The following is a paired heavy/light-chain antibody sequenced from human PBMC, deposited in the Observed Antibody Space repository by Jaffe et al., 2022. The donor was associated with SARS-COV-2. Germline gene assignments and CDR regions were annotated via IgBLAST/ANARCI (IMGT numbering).Heavy chain of an antibody. J-gene: IGHJ6*02. V-gene: IGHV4-59*01. Sequence: QVQLQESGPGLVKPSETLSLTCTVSAGSISSYYWSWIRQPPGKGLEWIGYIYYSGRTNYNPSLKSRVTMSVDTSKNQVSLKLTSVTAADTAVYYCARDRLAVAGNYYYYGLDVWGQGTTVTVSS. D-gene: IGHD6-19*01. CDR2: IYYSGRT. CDR3: ARDRLAVAGNYYYYGLDV. CDR1: AGSISSYY.
Light chain of an antibody. CDR1: QSVTSSY. J-gene: IGKJ1*01. V-gene: IGKV3-20*01. Sequence: EIVLTQSPGTLSLSPGERATLSCRASQSVTSSYLAWYQQKPGQAPRLLIYGASSRATGIPDRFSGSGSGTDFTLTISRLEPEDFAVYYCQQYGSSPQTFGQGTKVEIK. CDR2: GAS. CDR3: QQYGSSPQT.